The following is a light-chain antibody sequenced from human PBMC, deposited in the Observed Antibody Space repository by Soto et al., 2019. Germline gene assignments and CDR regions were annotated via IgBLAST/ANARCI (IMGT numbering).Light chain of an antibody. J-gene: IGKJ2*01. CDR2: AAS. Sequence: AVRMTQSPSSLSASTGDSVSITCRASQGVNSYFAWYQQKPGKAPKLLIYAASTLESGVPSRFRASGSGTDYTLTISYLQSEDFANYYCQQYYIYPYTFGQGTKLEIK. V-gene: IGKV1-8*01. CDR1: QGVNSY. CDR3: QQYYIYPYT.